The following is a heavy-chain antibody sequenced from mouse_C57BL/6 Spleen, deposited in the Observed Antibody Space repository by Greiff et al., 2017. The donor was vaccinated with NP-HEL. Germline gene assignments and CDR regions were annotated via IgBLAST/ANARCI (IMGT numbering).Heavy chain of an antibody. CDR1: GYTFTEYT. Sequence: VKLVESGAELVKPGASVKLSCKASGYTFTEYTIHWVKQRPGQGLEWIGWFYPGSGSIKYNEKFKDKATLTADKSSSTVYMELSRLTSEDSAVYFCARHGGTGSLPTYAMDYWGQGTSVTVSS. CDR2: FYPGSGSI. D-gene: IGHD2-3*01. J-gene: IGHJ4*01. V-gene: IGHV1-62-2*01. CDR3: ARHGGTGSLPTYAMDY.